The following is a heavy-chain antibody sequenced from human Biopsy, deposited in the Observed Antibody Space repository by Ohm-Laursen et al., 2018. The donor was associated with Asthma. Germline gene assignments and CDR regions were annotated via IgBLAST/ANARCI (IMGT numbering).Heavy chain of an antibody. Sequence: SLRLSCAAPGFKFDEYTMHWVRQAPGKGLEWVSGISWNSATIGYADSVEGRFTISRDNAKNSVFLHMESLRPEDTAFYYCAKVRSDWVITESFDYWGQGVLVTVSS. CDR1: GFKFDEYT. V-gene: IGHV3-9*01. J-gene: IGHJ4*02. D-gene: IGHD3-22*01. CDR2: ISWNSATI. CDR3: AKVRSDWVITESFDY.